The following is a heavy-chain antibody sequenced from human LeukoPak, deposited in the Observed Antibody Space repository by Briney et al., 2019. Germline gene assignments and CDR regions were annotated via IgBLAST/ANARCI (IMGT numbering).Heavy chain of an antibody. CDR3: ARGVYIAAAQYGY. CDR1: GGSISSYF. J-gene: IGHJ4*02. D-gene: IGHD6-13*01. CDR2: IYYSGTT. V-gene: IGHV4-59*01. Sequence: SETLSLTCTVSGGSISSYFWSWIRQPPGKGLEWIGYIYYSGTTNYNPSLKSRVTISVDTSKNQFSLKLSSVTAADTAIYYCARGVYIAAAQYGYWGQGTLVSVSS.